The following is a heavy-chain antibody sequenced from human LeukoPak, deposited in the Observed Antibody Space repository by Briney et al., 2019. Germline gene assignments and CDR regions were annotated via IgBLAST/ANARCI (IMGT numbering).Heavy chain of an antibody. CDR1: GFTFSSYG. CDR2: ISYDGSNK. D-gene: IGHD1-26*01. CDR3: AKGSPTSTGSLWYGMDV. V-gene: IGHV3-30*18. J-gene: IGHJ6*02. Sequence: PGGSLRLSCAASGFTFSSYGMHWVRQAPGKGLEWVAVISYDGSNKYYADSVKGRFTISRDNSKNTLYLQMNSLRAEDTAAYYCAKGSPTSTGSLWYGMDVWGQGTTVTVSS.